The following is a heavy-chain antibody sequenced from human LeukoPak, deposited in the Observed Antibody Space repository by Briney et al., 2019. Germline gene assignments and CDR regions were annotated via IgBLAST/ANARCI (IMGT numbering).Heavy chain of an antibody. Sequence: GGSVSLSCALSALTFSSYCMSWVRHPAGRGREWVSSMSRSSSYVYYAGSVKGRFTITRDNAKNSLYLQMNSLRAEDTAVYYCARESTSGCGNQDYWGQGTLVTVSS. CDR1: ALTFSSYC. CDR3: ARESTSGCGNQDY. CDR2: MSRSSSYV. V-gene: IGHV3-21*01. D-gene: IGHD6-19*01. J-gene: IGHJ4*02.